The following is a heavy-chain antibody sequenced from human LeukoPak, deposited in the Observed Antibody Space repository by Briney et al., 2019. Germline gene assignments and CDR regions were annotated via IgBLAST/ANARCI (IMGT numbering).Heavy chain of an antibody. D-gene: IGHD5-12*01. J-gene: IGHJ4*02. CDR2: INPSGGST. CDR1: GYTFTSYY. Sequence: ASVKVSCKASGYTFTSYYMHWVRQAPGQGLEWMGIINPSGGSTSYAQKFQGRLTMTRDTSTSTVYMELSSLRSEDTAVYYCASLYSGYDSVDYWGQGTLVTVSS. V-gene: IGHV1-46*01. CDR3: ASLYSGYDSVDY.